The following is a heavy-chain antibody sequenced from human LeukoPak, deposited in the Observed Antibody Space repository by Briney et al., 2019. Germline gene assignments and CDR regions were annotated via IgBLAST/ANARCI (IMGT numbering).Heavy chain of an antibody. CDR3: ASSTTAMVKSFLDP. CDR1: GFTFSSYS. Sequence: GGSLRLSCAASGFTFSSYSMNWVRQAPGKGLEWVSSISSSSSYIYYADSVKGRFTISRDNAKNSLYLQMNSLRAEDTAAYYCASSTTAMVKSFLDPWGQGTLVTVSS. J-gene: IGHJ5*02. CDR2: ISSSSSYI. V-gene: IGHV3-21*01. D-gene: IGHD5-18*01.